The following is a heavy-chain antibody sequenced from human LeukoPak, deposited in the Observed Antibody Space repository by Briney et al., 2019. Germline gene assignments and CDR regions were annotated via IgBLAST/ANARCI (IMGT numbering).Heavy chain of an antibody. V-gene: IGHV4-59*01. CDR1: GGSISSYY. D-gene: IGHD2/OR15-2a*01. CDR2: IYYSGST. CDR3: ARSSIGQLDY. J-gene: IGHJ4*02. Sequence: SETLSLTCTVSGGSISSYYWSWIRQPPGKGLEWIGYIYYSGSTNYNPSLKSRVTISVDTSKNQFSPKLSSVTAADTAVYYCARSSIGQLDYWGQGTLVTVSS.